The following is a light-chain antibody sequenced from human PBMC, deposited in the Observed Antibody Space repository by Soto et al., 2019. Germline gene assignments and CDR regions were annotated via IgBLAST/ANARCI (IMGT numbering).Light chain of an antibody. Sequence: QSALTQAASVSGSPGQSIAISCTGTSSDVGGYNYVSWYQQHPGKAPKLMIYEVSNRPSGVSNRFSGSKSGNTASLTISGLQAEDEAEYYCSSYTSSSTPVFGTGTKVTVL. CDR3: SSYTSSSTPV. CDR1: SSDVGGYNY. V-gene: IGLV2-14*01. CDR2: EVS. J-gene: IGLJ1*01.